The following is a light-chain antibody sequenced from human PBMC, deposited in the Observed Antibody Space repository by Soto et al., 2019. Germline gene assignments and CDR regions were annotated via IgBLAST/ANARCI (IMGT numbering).Light chain of an antibody. CDR3: QQSYSPPYT. CDR1: QSIRSY. Sequence: DIQMTQSPSSLSASVGDRVTITCRASQSIRSYLNWYQQKPGTAPKILIYAASTFQSGVPARFSGSGSWPDLTLTISSLQPVDFATYHRQQSYSPPYTFGQGTQV. J-gene: IGKJ2*01. CDR2: AAS. V-gene: IGKV1-39*01.